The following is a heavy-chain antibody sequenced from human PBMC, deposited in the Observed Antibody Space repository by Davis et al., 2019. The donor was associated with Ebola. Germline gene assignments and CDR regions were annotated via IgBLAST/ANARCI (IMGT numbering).Heavy chain of an antibody. CDR3: ARALVSDGYNYWFDY. D-gene: IGHD5-24*01. V-gene: IGHV3-23*01. J-gene: IGHJ4*02. Sequence: PGGSLRLSCAASGFTFSSYAMSWVRQAPGKGLEWVSAISGSGGSTYYADSVKGRFTISRDNSKNTLYLQMNSLRAEDTAVYYCARALVSDGYNYWFDYWGQGTLVTVSS. CDR2: ISGSGGST. CDR1: GFTFSSYA.